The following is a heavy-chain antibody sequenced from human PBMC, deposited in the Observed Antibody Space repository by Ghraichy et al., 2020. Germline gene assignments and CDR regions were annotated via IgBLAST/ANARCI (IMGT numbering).Heavy chain of an antibody. J-gene: IGHJ4*02. CDR1: GGSIRSYY. V-gene: IGHV4-59*01. CDR2: IYYSGST. CDR3: AAYNLNDDFDY. D-gene: IGHD1-1*01. Sequence: SETLSLTCTVSGGSIRSYYWSWIRQPPGKGLEWIGYIYYSGSTNYNPPLKSRVTLSVDTSKNQFSLKLSSVTAADTAVYYCAAYNLNDDFDYWGQGTLVTVSS.